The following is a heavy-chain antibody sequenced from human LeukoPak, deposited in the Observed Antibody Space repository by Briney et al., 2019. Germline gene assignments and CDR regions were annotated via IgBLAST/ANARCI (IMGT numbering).Heavy chain of an antibody. CDR2: INHSGST. CDR1: GGSFSGYY. CDR3: ARGITMVRGAVRYMDV. V-gene: IGHV4-34*01. D-gene: IGHD3-10*01. Sequence: SETLSLTCAVYGGSFSGYYWSWIRQPPGKGLEWIGEINHSGSTNYNPSLKSRVTISVDTSKNQFSLKLSSVTAADTAVYYCARGITMVRGAVRYMDVWGKGTTVTVSS. J-gene: IGHJ6*03.